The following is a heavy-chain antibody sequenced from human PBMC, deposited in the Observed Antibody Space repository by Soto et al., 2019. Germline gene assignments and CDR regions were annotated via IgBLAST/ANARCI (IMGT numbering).Heavy chain of an antibody. V-gene: IGHV3-30*03. D-gene: IGHD3-3*01. CDR2: ISYDGSIE. J-gene: IGHJ4*02. CDR1: GFSFSSHG. CDR3: ARPGRDYWSGRYYFDY. Sequence: ESGGGVVQPGRSLRLACAASGFSFSSHGMHWVRQAPGKGLEWVAVISYDGSIEYYGDSVKGRFTISRDNSKNTLYLQMNSLRADDTAVYYCARPGRDYWSGRYYFDYWGQGTLVTVSS.